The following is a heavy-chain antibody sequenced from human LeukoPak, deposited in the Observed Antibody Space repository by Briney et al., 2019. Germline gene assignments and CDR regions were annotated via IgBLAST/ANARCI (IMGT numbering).Heavy chain of an antibody. CDR2: IKQDGSEK. CDR1: GFTFSSYW. Sequence: GGSPRLSCAASGFTFSSYWMSWVRQAPGKGLEWVANIKQDGSEKYYVDSVKGRFTISRDNAKNSLYLQMNSLRAEDTAVYYCARLAVDYGDRSFQHWGQGTLVTVSS. J-gene: IGHJ1*01. CDR3: ARLAVDYGDRSFQH. D-gene: IGHD4-17*01. V-gene: IGHV3-7*01.